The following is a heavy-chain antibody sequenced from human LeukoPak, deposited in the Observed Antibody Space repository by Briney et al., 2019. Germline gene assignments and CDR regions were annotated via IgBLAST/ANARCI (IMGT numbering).Heavy chain of an antibody. CDR2: VNLQGST. CDR1: GGSITSTNY. V-gene: IGHV4-4*02. Sequence: PSETLSLTCGVSGGSITSTNYWTWVRQPPGKGLEWIGEVNLQGSTNYNPSLMGRVAISVDTSKNQFSLKLNSVTAADTAVYYCARVAVIAAAGNTFDIWGQGTMVTVSS. D-gene: IGHD6-25*01. CDR3: ARVAVIAAAGNTFDI. J-gene: IGHJ3*02.